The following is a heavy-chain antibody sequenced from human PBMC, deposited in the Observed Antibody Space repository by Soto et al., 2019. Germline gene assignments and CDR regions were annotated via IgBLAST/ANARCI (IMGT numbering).Heavy chain of an antibody. D-gene: IGHD5-18*01. CDR1: GFTFSSYA. CDR2: ISYDGSNK. CDR3: ASGSSRDTPIPKYFDY. Sequence: GGSLRLSCAASGFTFSSYAMHWVRQAPGKGLEWVAVISYDGSNKYYADSVKGRFTISRDNSKNTLYLQMNSLRAEDTAVYYCASGSSRDTPIPKYFDYWGQGTLVTVSS. J-gene: IGHJ4*02. V-gene: IGHV3-30-3*01.